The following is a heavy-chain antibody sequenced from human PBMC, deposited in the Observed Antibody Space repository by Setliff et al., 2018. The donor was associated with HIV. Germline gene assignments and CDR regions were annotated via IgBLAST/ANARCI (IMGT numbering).Heavy chain of an antibody. CDR1: GGSVSSGSYY. CDR2: IYTSGST. V-gene: IGHV4-61*02. J-gene: IGHJ6*04. CDR3: ARDVGEQLDV. Sequence: LSLTCTVSGGSVSSGSYYWSWIRQPAGKGLQWIGRIYTSGSTNYNASLKSRVTMSVDTSKNQFSLKLSSVTAADTAVYYCARDVGEQLDVWGKGTTVTVSS.